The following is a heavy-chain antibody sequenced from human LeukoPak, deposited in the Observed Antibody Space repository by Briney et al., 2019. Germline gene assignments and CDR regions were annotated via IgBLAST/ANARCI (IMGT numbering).Heavy chain of an antibody. CDR3: ARSMSGYSYGLYYYYYGMDV. CDR2: IIPIFGTA. V-gene: IGHV1-69*13. CDR1: GGTFSSYA. D-gene: IGHD5-18*01. J-gene: IGHJ6*02. Sequence: SVTVSCKASGGTFSSYAISWVRQAPGQGLEWMGGIIPIFGTANYAQKFQGRVTITADESTSTAYMELSSLRSEDTAVYYCARSMSGYSYGLYYYYYGMDVWGQGTTVTVSS.